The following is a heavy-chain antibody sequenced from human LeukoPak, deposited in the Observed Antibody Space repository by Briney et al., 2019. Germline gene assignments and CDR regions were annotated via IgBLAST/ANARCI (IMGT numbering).Heavy chain of an antibody. V-gene: IGHV1-18*01. J-gene: IGHJ3*02. CDR1: GYIFTRYS. CDR3: AREEGAPTVAANI. D-gene: IGHD4-11*01. Sequence: ASVQVSCKASGYIFTRYSISWVRQAPGQGLEWMGWISAYNGDANYVQKFQGRVTMTTDASTSTAYMELKSLRSDDTAVYYCAREEGAPTVAANIWGLGTKVTVSS. CDR2: ISAYNGDA.